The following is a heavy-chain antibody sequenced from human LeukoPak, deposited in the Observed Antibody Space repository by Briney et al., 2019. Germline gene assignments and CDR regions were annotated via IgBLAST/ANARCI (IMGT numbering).Heavy chain of an antibody. CDR1: GGSISSSSYY. Sequence: SETLSLTCTVSGGSISSSSYYWGWIRQPPGKGLEWIGSIYYSGSTYYNPSLKSRVTISVDTSKNQFSLKLSSVTAADTAVYYCARGRKGTYYYDSSGSHYFDYWGQGTLVTVSS. CDR2: IYYSGST. V-gene: IGHV4-39*01. J-gene: IGHJ4*02. CDR3: ARGRKGTYYYDSSGSHYFDY. D-gene: IGHD3-22*01.